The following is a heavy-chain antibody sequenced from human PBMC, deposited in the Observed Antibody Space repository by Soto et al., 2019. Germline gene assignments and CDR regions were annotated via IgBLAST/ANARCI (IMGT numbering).Heavy chain of an antibody. CDR1: GFTFTSSA. CDR3: AADVGTFYGGNSVY. Sequence: GPSVKVSCKASGFTFTSSAVQWVRQARGQRLEWIGWIVVGSGNTNYAQKFQERVTITRDMSTSTAYMELSSLRSEDTAVYYCAADVGTFYGGNSVYWGQGTLVTVSS. CDR2: IVVGSGNT. J-gene: IGHJ4*02. D-gene: IGHD4-17*01. V-gene: IGHV1-58*01.